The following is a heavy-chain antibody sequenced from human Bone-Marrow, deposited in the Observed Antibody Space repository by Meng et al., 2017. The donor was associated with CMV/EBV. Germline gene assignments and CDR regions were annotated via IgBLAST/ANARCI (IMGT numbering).Heavy chain of an antibody. CDR3: ARELYQLLLSQYNWFDP. J-gene: IGHJ5*02. V-gene: IGHV1-18*01. D-gene: IGHD2-2*01. CDR2: ISAYNGNT. Sequence: ASVKVSCKASGYTFTSYGISWVRQAPGQGLEWMGWISAYNGNTNYAQKLQGRVTMTTDTSTSTAYMELRSLRSDDTAVYYCARELYQLLLSQYNWFDPWGQGTLVTVSS. CDR1: GYTFTSYG.